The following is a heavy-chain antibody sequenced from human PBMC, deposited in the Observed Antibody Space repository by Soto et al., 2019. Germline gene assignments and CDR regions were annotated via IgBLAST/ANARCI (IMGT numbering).Heavy chain of an antibody. D-gene: IGHD2-21*01. J-gene: IGHJ6*02. CDR3: ARECILFAGVIVFYGMDV. Sequence: QVQLVQSGAEVKKPGASVKVSCKASGYSFTRHDINWVRQAPGQGLEWMGWINPSSGNTGYAQRFLGRLTMTTDTSTITAYMELSGLKAEDTAIYYCARECILFAGVIVFYGMDVLGQCTTVTVPS. V-gene: IGHV1-8*01. CDR1: GYSFTRHD. CDR2: INPSSGNT.